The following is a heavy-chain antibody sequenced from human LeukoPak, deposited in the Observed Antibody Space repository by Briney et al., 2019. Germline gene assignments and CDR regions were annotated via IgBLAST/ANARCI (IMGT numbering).Heavy chain of an antibody. D-gene: IGHD1-26*01. Sequence: GGSLRLSCAASGITFSSYSMNWVRQAPGKGLEWVSSISSSSSYIYYADSVKGRFTISRDNAKNSLYLQMNSLRAEDTAVYYCARTLKVGASRSAGYWGQGTLVTVSS. CDR2: ISSSSSYI. CDR1: GITFSSYS. V-gene: IGHV3-21*01. CDR3: ARTLKVGASRSAGY. J-gene: IGHJ4*02.